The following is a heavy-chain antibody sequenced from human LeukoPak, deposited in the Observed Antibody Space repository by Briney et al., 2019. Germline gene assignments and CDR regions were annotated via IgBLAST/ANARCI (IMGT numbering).Heavy chain of an antibody. CDR3: ARRWYNWNEHFDY. D-gene: IGHD1-1*01. CDR2: LQYSGST. J-gene: IGHJ4*02. Sequence: SETLSLTCTVSGGSVSSSSYYWGWIRQPPGKGLEWIGSLQYSGSTYYSPSLKSRVTISVDTSKNQFSLKLSSVTAADTAVYYCARRWYNWNEHFDYWGQGTLVTVSS. V-gene: IGHV4-39*01. CDR1: GGSVSSSSYY.